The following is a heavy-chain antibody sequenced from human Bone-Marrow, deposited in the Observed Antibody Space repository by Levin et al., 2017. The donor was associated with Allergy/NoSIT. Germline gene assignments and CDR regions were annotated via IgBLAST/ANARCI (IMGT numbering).Heavy chain of an antibody. CDR2: ISDDGGNK. J-gene: IGHJ6*02. D-gene: IGHD6-13*01. V-gene: IGHV3-30*18. CDR3: AKVADASTWYTYYGMDV. CDR1: GFTFSTYG. Sequence: PGGSLRLSCAASGFTFSTYGMHWVRQAPGKGLEWVAVISDDGGNKYYADSVRGRITISRDNSRDTLYLEMNSLRPEDTAVYYCAKVADASTWYTYYGMDVWGQGTTVTVSS.